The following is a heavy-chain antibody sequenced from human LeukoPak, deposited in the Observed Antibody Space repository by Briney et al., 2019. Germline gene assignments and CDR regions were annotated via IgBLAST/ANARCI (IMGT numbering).Heavy chain of an antibody. Sequence: GGSLRLSCAASGFTFSSYSMNWVRQAPGKGLEWVSSISSSSSYIYYADSVKGRFTTSRDNAKNSLYLQMNSLRAEDTAVYYCARDLSPGLVRGVIITDGRYGMDVWGQGTTVTVSS. J-gene: IGHJ6*02. CDR2: ISSSSSYI. CDR3: ARDLSPGLVRGVIITDGRYGMDV. CDR1: GFTFSSYS. D-gene: IGHD3-10*01. V-gene: IGHV3-21*01.